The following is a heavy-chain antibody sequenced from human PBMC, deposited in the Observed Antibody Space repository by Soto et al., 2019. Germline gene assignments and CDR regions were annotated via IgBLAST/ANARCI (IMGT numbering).Heavy chain of an antibody. CDR1: GFTFSSYG. CDR2: IWYDGSNK. Sequence: QVQLVESGGGVVQPGRSLRLSCAASGFTFSSYGMHWVRQAPGKGLEWVAVIWYDGSNKYYADSVKGRFTISRDNSKNTLYLQMNSLRAEDTAVYYCARDESAAARRRVSWYFDLWGRGTLVTVSS. J-gene: IGHJ2*01. V-gene: IGHV3-33*01. D-gene: IGHD6-6*01. CDR3: ARDESAAARRRVSWYFDL.